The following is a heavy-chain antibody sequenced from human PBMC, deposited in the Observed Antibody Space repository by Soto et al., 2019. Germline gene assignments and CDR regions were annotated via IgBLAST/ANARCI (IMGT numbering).Heavy chain of an antibody. J-gene: IGHJ4*02. V-gene: IGHV4-30-4*01. CDR3: AREGGESSDGLYYFDS. Sequence: QVQLQESGPGLVKPSQTLSLTCTVSGGSTSSDNYWSWIRQPPGKGLEWIGHIYYSGNTDYNPSLISRLAISIDTSKNQFSLKLSSVTAADTAVYFCAREGGESSDGLYYFDSWGQGSLVTVSS. CDR2: IYYSGNT. D-gene: IGHD3-16*01. CDR1: GGSTSSDNY.